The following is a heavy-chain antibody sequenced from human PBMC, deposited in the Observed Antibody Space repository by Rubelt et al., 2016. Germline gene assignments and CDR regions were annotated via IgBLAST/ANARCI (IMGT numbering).Heavy chain of an antibody. J-gene: IGHJ4*02. CDR2: ISRSSDYI. CDR1: GFTFSTYS. CDR3: ARDIGGVGMSY. D-gene: IGHD3-16*01. Sequence: GGGLVKPGGSLRLSCAASGFTFSTYSMTWVRQAPGKGLERVSAISRSSDYIFYGDSVRGRFTISRDNAKNTLYLQMNSLRAEDTAMYYCARDIGGVGMSYWGQGSLVTVSS. V-gene: IGHV3-21*04.